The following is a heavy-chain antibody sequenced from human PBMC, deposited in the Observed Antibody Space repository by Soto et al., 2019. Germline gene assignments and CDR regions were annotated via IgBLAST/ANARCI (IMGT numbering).Heavy chain of an antibody. J-gene: IGHJ5*02. CDR2: IIPIFGTA. Sequence: QVQLVESGGGVVQPGRSLRLSCAASGFTFSSYAISWVRQAPGQGLEWMGGIIPIFGTANYAQKFQGRVTITADESTSTAYMELSSLRSEDTAVYYCARTLNRDIVVVPAAIMYWFDPWGQGTLVTVSS. V-gene: IGHV1-69*01. D-gene: IGHD2-2*01. CDR1: GFTFSSYA. CDR3: ARTLNRDIVVVPAAIMYWFDP.